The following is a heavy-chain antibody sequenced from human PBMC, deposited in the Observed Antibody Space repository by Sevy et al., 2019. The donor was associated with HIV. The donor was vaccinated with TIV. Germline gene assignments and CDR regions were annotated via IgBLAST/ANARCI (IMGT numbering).Heavy chain of an antibody. CDR2: IYPGDSDT. D-gene: IGHD6-13*01. Sequence: GESLKISCKGFGYKFTRYWIGWVRQMPGKGLEWMGIIYPGDSDTRYSPSFQGQVTISADKSISTAYPQWSSLKASDTAMYYCARVDLPPGIAAAGSYYGMDVWGQGTTVTVSS. V-gene: IGHV5-51*01. CDR1: GYKFTRYW. J-gene: IGHJ6*02. CDR3: ARVDLPPGIAAAGSYYGMDV.